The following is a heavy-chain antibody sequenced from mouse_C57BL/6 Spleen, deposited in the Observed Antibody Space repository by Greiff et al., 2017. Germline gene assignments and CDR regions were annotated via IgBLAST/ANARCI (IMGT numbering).Heavy chain of an antibody. J-gene: IGHJ4*01. D-gene: IGHD1-1*01. CDR3: ARHDDYYGSGGAMDY. Sequence: QVQLKESGPGLVAPSQSLSITCTVSGFSLTSSGVHWVRQPPGKGLEWLVVIWSDGSTTYNSALKSRLSISKDNSKSQVFLKMNSLQTDDTAMYXWARHDDYYGSGGAMDYWGQGTSVTVSS. CDR1: GFSLTSSG. CDR2: IWSDGST. V-gene: IGHV2-6-1*01.